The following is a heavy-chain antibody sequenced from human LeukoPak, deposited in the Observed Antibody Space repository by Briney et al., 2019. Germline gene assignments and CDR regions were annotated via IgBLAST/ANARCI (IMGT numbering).Heavy chain of an antibody. CDR2: IYYSGST. D-gene: IGHD5-24*01. J-gene: IGHJ4*02. CDR1: GGSISSGGYY. CDR3: AKGPSLSRYGYNDY. Sequence: SQTLSLTCTVSGGSISSGGYYWSWIRQHPGKGLEWIGYIYYSGSTYYNPSLKSRVTISVDTSKNQFSLKLGSVTAADTAVYYCAKGPSLSRYGYNDYWGQGTLVTVSS. V-gene: IGHV4-31*03.